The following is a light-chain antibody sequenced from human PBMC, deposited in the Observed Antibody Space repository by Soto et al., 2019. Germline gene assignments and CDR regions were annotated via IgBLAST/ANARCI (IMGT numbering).Light chain of an antibody. J-gene: IGKJ1*01. V-gene: IGKV3-20*01. CDR1: QSVSNNY. Sequence: EIELTQSPGTLSLSPGERATLSCRASQSVSNNYLGWYQQKPGQAPRLLVYGASRRATGIPDRFSGSGSGTDFTLTISGLEAEDFAVYYCQKYVNSLPSTFGQGTKVDIK. CDR2: GAS. CDR3: QKYVNSLPST.